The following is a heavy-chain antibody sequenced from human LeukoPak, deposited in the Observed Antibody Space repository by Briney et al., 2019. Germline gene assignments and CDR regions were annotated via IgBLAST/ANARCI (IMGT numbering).Heavy chain of an antibody. J-gene: IGHJ5*02. CDR2: ILPTVDIT. CDR1: GGTFNNYG. CDR3: ARGGVAKLGPLDL. Sequence: GASVKVSCKASGGTFNNYGIGWVRQAPGQGLEWMGRILPTVDITNYAQKFQGRLSITADTSTSTAYVELRSLRSEDTAVYYCARGGVAKLGPLDLWGQGTLVTVSS. D-gene: IGHD7-27*01. V-gene: IGHV1-69*04.